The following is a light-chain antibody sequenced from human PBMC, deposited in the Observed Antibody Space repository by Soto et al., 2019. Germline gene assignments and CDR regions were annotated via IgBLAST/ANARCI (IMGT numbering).Light chain of an antibody. J-gene: IGLJ2*01. CDR1: SSDVGAYDY. V-gene: IGLV2-11*01. Sequence: QSALTQPRSVSGSPGQSVTISCTGTSSDVGAYDYVSWYQQHPGKAPKLVIFDVSKRPSGVPDRFSGSKSGNTASLTISGLQGEDEADYYCCSYAGSYILIFGGGTKLTVL. CDR2: DVS. CDR3: CSYAGSYILI.